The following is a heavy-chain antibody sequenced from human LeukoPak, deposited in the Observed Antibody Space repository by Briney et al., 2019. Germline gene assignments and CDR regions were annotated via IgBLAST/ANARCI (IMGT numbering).Heavy chain of an antibody. J-gene: IGHJ4*02. D-gene: IGHD6-13*01. CDR3: ARPVDRGKRQQLVLGY. Sequence: SETLSLTCTVSGGSISSYYWSWIRQPPGKGLEWIGYIYYSGSTNYNPSLKSRVTISVDTSKNQFSLKLSSVTAADTAAYYCARPVDRGKRQQLVLGYWGQGTLVTVSS. V-gene: IGHV4-59*08. CDR1: GGSISSYY. CDR2: IYYSGST.